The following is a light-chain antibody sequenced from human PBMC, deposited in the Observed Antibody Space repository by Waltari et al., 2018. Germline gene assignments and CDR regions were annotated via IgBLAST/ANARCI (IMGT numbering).Light chain of an antibody. CDR1: QSLVHSDGNNH. J-gene: IGKJ2*01. V-gene: IGKV2-30*02. CDR3: MQGTHWPYT. Sequence: DVVMTQSPLSLPVTLGPPASISCKSSQSLVHSDGNNHLKWFQQRPGQPPRRLIYRVSNRDSGVPHRFSGSRSDTDFTLKISRVEAGDVVVYYCMQGTHWPYTFGQGTKLDIK. CDR2: RVS.